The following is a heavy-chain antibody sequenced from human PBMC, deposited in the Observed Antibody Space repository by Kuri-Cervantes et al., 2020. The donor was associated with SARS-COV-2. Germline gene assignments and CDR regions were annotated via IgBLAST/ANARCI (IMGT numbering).Heavy chain of an antibody. J-gene: IGHJ5*01. D-gene: IGHD3-9*01. CDR1: GFTFSNYA. CDR2: ISGSAARA. V-gene: IGHV3-23*01. Sequence: VGSLRLYCAASGFTFSNYAMSWVRQAPGKGLEWVAAISGSAARAYYADSVKGRFTISRDNSKNTLHLHMNSLREEDTALYYCAKDADDWLPPVDRLDSWGQGTLVTVSS. CDR3: AKDADDWLPPVDRLDS.